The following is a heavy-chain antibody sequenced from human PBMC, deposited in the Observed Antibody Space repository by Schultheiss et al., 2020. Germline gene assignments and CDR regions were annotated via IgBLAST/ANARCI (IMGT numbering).Heavy chain of an antibody. J-gene: IGHJ4*02. CDR3: AFHSGSFHY. D-gene: IGHD1-26*01. Sequence: SQTLSLTCAVSGGSISSGGYSWSWIRQPPGKGLEWIGYIYHSGSTNYNPSLKSRVTMSVDTSKNQFSLKLSSVTAADTAVYYCAFHSGSFHYWGQGTLVTVSS. CDR2: IYHSGST. CDR1: GGSISSGGYS. V-gene: IGHV4-30-2*01.